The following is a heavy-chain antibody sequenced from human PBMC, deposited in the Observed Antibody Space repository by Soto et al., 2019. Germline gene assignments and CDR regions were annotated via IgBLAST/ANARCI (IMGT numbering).Heavy chain of an antibody. D-gene: IGHD6-13*01. CDR3: ARAYSSSAGTYYYYYYMYV. V-gene: IGHV1-69*02. CDR2: IIPILGIA. CDR1: GGTFSSYT. Sequence: QVQLVQSGAEVKKPGSSVKVSCKASGGTFSSYTISWVRQAPGQGLEWMGRIIPILGIANYAQKFQGRVTITADKSTSTAYMELSSLRSEDTAVYYCARAYSSSAGTYYYYYYMYVWGKGTTVTVSS. J-gene: IGHJ6*03.